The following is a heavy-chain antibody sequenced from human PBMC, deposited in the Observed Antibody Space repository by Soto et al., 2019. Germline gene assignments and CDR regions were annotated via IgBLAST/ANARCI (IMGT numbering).Heavy chain of an antibody. D-gene: IGHD6-6*01. Sequence: GGSLRLSCAASGFTFSSYSMNWVRQAPGKGLEWVSYISSSSSTIYYADSVKGRFTISRDNAKNSLYLQMNSLRDEDTAVYYSARPEYSSSSYGMDVWGQGTTVTVS. V-gene: IGHV3-48*02. CDR2: ISSSSSTI. CDR1: GFTFSSYS. J-gene: IGHJ6*02. CDR3: ARPEYSSSSYGMDV.